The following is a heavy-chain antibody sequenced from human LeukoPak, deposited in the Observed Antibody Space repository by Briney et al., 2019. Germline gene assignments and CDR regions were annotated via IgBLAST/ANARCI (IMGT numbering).Heavy chain of an antibody. V-gene: IGHV3-48*04. J-gene: IGHJ4*02. D-gene: IGHD1-26*01. CDR1: GFTFSSYS. Sequence: GGSLRLSCAASGFTFSSYSMNWVRQAPGKGLEWVSYISSSSSTIYYADSVKGRFTISRDNAKNSLYLQMNSLRAEDTAVYYCARDLIRSYSPMMYYFDYWGQGTLVTVSS. CDR2: ISSSSSTI. CDR3: ARDLIRSYSPMMYYFDY.